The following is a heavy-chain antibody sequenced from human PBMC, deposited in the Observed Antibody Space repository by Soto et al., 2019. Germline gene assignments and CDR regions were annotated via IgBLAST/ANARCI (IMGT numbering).Heavy chain of an antibody. CDR3: AREKLLTGGSGFDY. CDR2: IYYSGST. Sequence: SETLSLTCTVSGGTISSYYWSWIRQPPGKGLEWIGYIYYSGSTNYNPSLKRRGTISVDTSKNQLSLKLSSVAAADTAVYYGAREKLLTGGSGFDYWGQGTLVTVSS. V-gene: IGHV4-59*01. D-gene: IGHD7-27*01. CDR1: GGTISSYY. J-gene: IGHJ4*02.